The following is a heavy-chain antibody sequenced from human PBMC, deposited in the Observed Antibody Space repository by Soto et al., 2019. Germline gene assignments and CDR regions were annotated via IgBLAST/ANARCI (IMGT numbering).Heavy chain of an antibody. CDR1: GYTFAGYA. CDR3: ARGLYSNPHFDY. V-gene: IGHV1-3*01. J-gene: IGHJ4*02. D-gene: IGHD4-4*01. CDR2: INGGNGYT. Sequence: QVQLVQSGAEVKKPGASVKVSCKASGYTFAGYAMHWVRQAPGQRLEWMGWINGGNGYTKYSQKFQGRDTITRDTSASTAYMEMSSLTSEDTAVYYCARGLYSNPHFDYWGQGTLVTVSS.